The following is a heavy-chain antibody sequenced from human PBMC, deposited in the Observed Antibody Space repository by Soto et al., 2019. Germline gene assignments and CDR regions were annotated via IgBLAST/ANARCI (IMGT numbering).Heavy chain of an antibody. Sequence: ASVKVCCKASGYTFTGYYMHWVRQAPGQGLEWMGWINPNSGGTNYAQKFQGWVTMTRDTSISTAYMELSRLRSDDTAVYYCARDTGWYGVGWYGRWGQGTLVTVSS. D-gene: IGHD6-19*01. J-gene: IGHJ5*02. CDR3: ARDTGWYGVGWYGR. CDR1: GYTFTGYY. V-gene: IGHV1-2*04. CDR2: INPNSGGT.